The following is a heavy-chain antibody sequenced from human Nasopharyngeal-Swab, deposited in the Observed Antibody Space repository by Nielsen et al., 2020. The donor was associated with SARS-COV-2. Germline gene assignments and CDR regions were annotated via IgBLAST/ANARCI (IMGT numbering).Heavy chain of an antibody. D-gene: IGHD6-19*01. Sequence: ASVKVSCKASGYTFTGYYMHWVRQAPGQGLEWMGWINPNSGGTNYAQKFQGWVTMTRDTSISTAYMELSSLRSEDTAVYYCARDLYSSGWYRTNWYFDLWGRGTLVTVSS. CDR3: ARDLYSSGWYRTNWYFDL. CDR1: GYTFTGYY. V-gene: IGHV1-2*04. CDR2: INPNSGGT. J-gene: IGHJ2*01.